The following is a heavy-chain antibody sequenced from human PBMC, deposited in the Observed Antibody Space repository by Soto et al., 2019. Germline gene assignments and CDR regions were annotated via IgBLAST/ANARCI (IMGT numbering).Heavy chain of an antibody. Sequence: QVQLVQSGADVKQPGASVQVSCKASGYNFTSYGISWVRQAPGQGLEWMGWISPHNDRTKYARRFQDRVTMTTETPTSTVYMELGSLRSDDTAVYYCARDLYYSSGRYLDHDAFDIWGQGTVVTVSS. CDR2: ISPHNDRT. V-gene: IGHV1-18*01. CDR1: GYNFTSYG. CDR3: ARDLYYSSGRYLDHDAFDI. D-gene: IGHD6-19*01. J-gene: IGHJ3*02.